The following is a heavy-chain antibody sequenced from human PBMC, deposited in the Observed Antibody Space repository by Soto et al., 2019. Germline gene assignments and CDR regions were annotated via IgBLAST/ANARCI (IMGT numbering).Heavy chain of an antibody. Sequence: PGGSLRLSCAASGFTFSSDAMHWVRQAPGKVLEWVAVISYDGSNKYYADSVKGRFTISRDNAKNTLYLQMNSLRAEDTAVYYCARDLGPSPVGPDYWGEGTQVTVSS. J-gene: IGHJ4*02. CDR3: ARDLGPSPVGPDY. CDR1: GFTFSSDA. V-gene: IGHV3-30-3*01. CDR2: ISYDGSNK. D-gene: IGHD2-2*01.